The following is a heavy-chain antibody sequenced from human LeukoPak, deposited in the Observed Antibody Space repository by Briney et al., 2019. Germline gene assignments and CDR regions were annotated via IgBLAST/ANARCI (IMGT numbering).Heavy chain of an antibody. V-gene: IGHV3-30*03. J-gene: IGHJ4*02. D-gene: IGHD4-11*01. CDR3: ARDRDSNYDY. CDR1: GFTFSSYG. Sequence: GGSLILSCAASGFTFSSYGMHWVRQAPGKGLEWVAVISYDGSNKYYADSVKGRFTISRDNSKNTLYLQMNSLRAEDTAVYYCARDRDSNYDYWGQGTLVTVSS. CDR2: ISYDGSNK.